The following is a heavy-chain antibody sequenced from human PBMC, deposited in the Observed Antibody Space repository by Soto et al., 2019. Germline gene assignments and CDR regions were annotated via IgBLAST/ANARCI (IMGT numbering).Heavy chain of an antibody. CDR2: ISAYNGNT. Sequence: QVQLVQSGAEVKKPGASVKVSCKASGYTFTSYGISWVRQAPGQGLEWMGWISAYNGNTNYAQKLQGRVTMTTDTSTSTDYMELRSLRSDDTAVYYCARDPLDSSVVDAFDIWGQGTMVTVSS. D-gene: IGHD3-22*01. CDR1: GYTFTSYG. V-gene: IGHV1-18*01. J-gene: IGHJ3*02. CDR3: ARDPLDSSVVDAFDI.